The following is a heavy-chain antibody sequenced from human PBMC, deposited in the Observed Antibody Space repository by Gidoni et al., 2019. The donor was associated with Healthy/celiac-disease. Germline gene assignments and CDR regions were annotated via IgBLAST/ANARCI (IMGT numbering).Heavy chain of an antibody. CDR3: ARLSWVPPDY. D-gene: IGHD6-13*01. CDR2: ISSSGSTI. V-gene: IGHV3-48*03. Sequence: EVQLVESGGGLVQPGGSLRLSCAASGFTFSSYEMNWVRQAPGKGLEWVSYISSSGSTIYYADSVKGRFTISRDNAKNSLYLQMNSLRAEDTAVYYCARLSWVPPDYWGQGTLVTVSS. J-gene: IGHJ4*02. CDR1: GFTFSSYE.